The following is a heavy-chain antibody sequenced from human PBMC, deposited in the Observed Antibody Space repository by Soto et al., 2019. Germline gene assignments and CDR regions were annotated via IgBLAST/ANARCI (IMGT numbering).Heavy chain of an antibody. D-gene: IGHD3-10*01. V-gene: IGHV1-18*01. CDR3: AREPYYYGSGNVWFHP. CDR2: ISAYNGNT. Sequence: ASVKVSCKASGYTFTSYGISWVRQAPGQGLEWMGWISAYNGNTNYAQKLQGRVTMTTDTSTSTAYMELRSLRSDDTAVYYCAREPYYYGSGNVWFHPWGQGTLVTVSS. J-gene: IGHJ5*02. CDR1: GYTFTSYG.